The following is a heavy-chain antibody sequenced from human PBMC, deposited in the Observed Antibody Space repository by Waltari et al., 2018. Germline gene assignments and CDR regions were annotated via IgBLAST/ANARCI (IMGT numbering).Heavy chain of an antibody. CDR1: GFTVSSNY. CDR2: SRNKAQGYIT. V-gene: IGHV3-72*01. J-gene: IGHJ4*02. CDR3: SSRHSGSSDY. D-gene: IGHD1-26*01. Sequence: EVQLVESGGGLIQPGGSLRLSCAASGFTVSSNYIDWVRQAPGKGLEWVGRSRNKAQGYITEYAASVKGRFIISRDDSKNSLYLQMDSLKTEDTAMYYCSSRHSGSSDYWGQGTLVTVSS.